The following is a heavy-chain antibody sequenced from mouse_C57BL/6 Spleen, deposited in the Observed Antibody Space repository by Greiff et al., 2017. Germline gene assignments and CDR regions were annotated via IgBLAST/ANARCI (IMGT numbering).Heavy chain of an antibody. CDR1: GYTFTSYW. V-gene: IGHV1-7*01. CDR3: ARWPPGGNYERSAMDY. Sequence: QVQLQQSGAELAKPGASVKLSCKASGYTFTSYWMHWVKQRPGQGLEWIGYINPSSGYTKYNQKFKDKATLTADKSSSRAYMQLSSLTYEDSAVYYCARWPPGGNYERSAMDYWGQGTSVTVSS. D-gene: IGHD2-1*01. CDR2: INPSSGYT. J-gene: IGHJ4*01.